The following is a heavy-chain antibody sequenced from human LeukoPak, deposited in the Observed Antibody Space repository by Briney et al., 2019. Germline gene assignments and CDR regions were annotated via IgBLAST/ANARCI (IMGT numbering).Heavy chain of an antibody. CDR3: ARDRRDGYNDY. D-gene: IGHD5-24*01. CDR1: GFTSSSYS. CDR2: ISSSSSYI. J-gene: IGHJ4*02. Sequence: GGSLRLSCAASGFTSSSYSMNWVRQAPGKGLEWVSSISSSSSYIYYADSVKGRFTISRDNAKNSLYLQMSSLRAEDTAVYYCARDRRDGYNDYWGQGTLVTASS. V-gene: IGHV3-21*01.